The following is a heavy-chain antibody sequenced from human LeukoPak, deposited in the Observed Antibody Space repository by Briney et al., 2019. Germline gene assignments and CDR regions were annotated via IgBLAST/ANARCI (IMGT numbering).Heavy chain of an antibody. CDR1: GFTFSDYY. CDR2: TRSSANTI. J-gene: IGHJ4*02. Sequence: GGSLRLSCAASGFTFSDYYMSWIRQAPGKGLEWVSCTRSSANTIYSADSVKGRFTISRDNAKNSLYLQMNSLRAEDTAVYYCAKDLAHGSSWLTNFDYWGQGTLVTVSS. V-gene: IGHV3-11*04. CDR3: AKDLAHGSSWLTNFDY. D-gene: IGHD6-13*01.